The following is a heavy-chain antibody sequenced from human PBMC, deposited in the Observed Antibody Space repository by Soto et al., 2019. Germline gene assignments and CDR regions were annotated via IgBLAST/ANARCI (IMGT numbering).Heavy chain of an antibody. CDR1: SGSISSSNW. D-gene: IGHD4-17*01. Sequence: TLSLTCAVSSGSISSSNWWSWVRQPPGKGLEWIGEIYHSGSTNYNPSLKSRVTISVDKSKNQFSLKLSSVTAADTAVYYCARSNYGDYGYYYYYMDVWGKGTTVTVSS. CDR3: ARSNYGDYGYYYYYMDV. CDR2: IYHSGST. V-gene: IGHV4-4*02. J-gene: IGHJ6*03.